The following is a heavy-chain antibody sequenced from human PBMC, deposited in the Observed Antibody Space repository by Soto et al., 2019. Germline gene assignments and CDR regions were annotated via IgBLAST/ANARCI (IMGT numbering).Heavy chain of an antibody. CDR3: ARPPGYISDWYYFDL. CDR1: GYTFIDYY. D-gene: IGHD3-9*01. CDR2: ISPKSGAT. J-gene: IGHJ4*02. Sequence: ASVKVSCKASGYTFIDYYMHWVRQAPGQGFEWLGRISPKSGATNYAQKFQGRVTMTWDTSLNTAYMELSSLISEDTAVYYCARPPGYISDWYYFDLWGQGALVTVSS. V-gene: IGHV1-2*02.